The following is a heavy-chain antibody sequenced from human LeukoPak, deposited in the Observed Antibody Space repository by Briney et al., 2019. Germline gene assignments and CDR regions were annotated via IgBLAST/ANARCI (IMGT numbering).Heavy chain of an antibody. Sequence: SQSMSLTCTVSGGSISSYSSSWIRQPPGEGLEWFEYIYYRGSTDYNDSLKRRSTISVETSKDQFSLKLTSVAAADAAVYYCARSMGPYMSNDYWGQGTLVTVSS. V-gene: IGHV4-59*01. D-gene: IGHD6-6*01. CDR1: GGSISSYS. CDR2: IYYRGST. J-gene: IGHJ4*02. CDR3: ARSMGPYMSNDY.